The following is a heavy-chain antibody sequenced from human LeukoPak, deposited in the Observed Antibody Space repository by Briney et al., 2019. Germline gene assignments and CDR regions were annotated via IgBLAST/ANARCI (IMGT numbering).Heavy chain of an antibody. Sequence: GASVKVSCKASGYTFTSYDINWVRQATGQGLEWMGWINPNSGNTGYAQKFQGRVTLTRDTSINTVYMELSSLRSEDTAVYYCAREDIVVVPPSRPFDPWGQGTLVTVSS. D-gene: IGHD2-2*01. J-gene: IGHJ5*02. CDR2: INPNSGNT. CDR1: GYTFTSYD. CDR3: AREDIVVVPPSRPFDP. V-gene: IGHV1-8*01.